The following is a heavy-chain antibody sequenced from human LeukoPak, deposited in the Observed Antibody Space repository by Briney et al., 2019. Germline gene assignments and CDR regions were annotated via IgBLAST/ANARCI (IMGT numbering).Heavy chain of an antibody. Sequence: LSETLSLTCTVSGYSISSGYYWGWIRQPPGKGLEWIGSIYHSGSTYYNPSLKSRVTISVDTSKNQFSLKLSSVTAADTAVYYCARLAAAGTLSFDYWGQGTLVTVSS. V-gene: IGHV4-38-2*02. CDR2: IYHSGST. J-gene: IGHJ4*02. D-gene: IGHD6-13*01. CDR1: GYSISSGYY. CDR3: ARLAAAGTLSFDY.